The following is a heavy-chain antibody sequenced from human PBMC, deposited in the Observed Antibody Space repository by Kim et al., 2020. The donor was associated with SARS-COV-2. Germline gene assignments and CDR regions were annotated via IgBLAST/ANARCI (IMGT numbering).Heavy chain of an antibody. CDR1: GFTFSSYA. CDR3: ARDRGGGQQLLKMGYYY. CDR2: ISYDGSNK. V-gene: IGHV3-30*04. Sequence: GGSLRLSCAASGFTFSSYAMHWVRQAPGKGLEWVAVISYDGSNKYYVDSVKGRFTISRDNSKNTLYPQMNILRAEDTAVYYCARDRGGGQQLLKMGYYY. D-gene: IGHD6-13*01. J-gene: IGHJ6*01.